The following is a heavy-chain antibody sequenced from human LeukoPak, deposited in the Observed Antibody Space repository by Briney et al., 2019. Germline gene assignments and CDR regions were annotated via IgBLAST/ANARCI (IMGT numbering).Heavy chain of an antibody. D-gene: IGHD6-13*01. CDR1: GSTFSSYW. J-gene: IGHJ6*03. CDR3: ARDGAASSSWYNYYYMDV. V-gene: IGHV3-7*01. CDR2: IKQDGSEK. Sequence: GGSLRLSCAASGSTFSSYWMSWVRQAPGKGLEWVANIKQDGSEKYYVDSVKGRFTISRDNAKNSLYLQMNSLRAEDTAVYYCARDGAASSSWYNYYYMDVWGKGTTVTISS.